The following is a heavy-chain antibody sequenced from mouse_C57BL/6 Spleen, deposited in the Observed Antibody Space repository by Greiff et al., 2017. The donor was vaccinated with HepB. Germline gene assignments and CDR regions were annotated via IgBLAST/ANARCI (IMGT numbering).Heavy chain of an antibody. D-gene: IGHD2-4*01. CDR2: ISYDGSN. Sequence: QSGPGLVKPSQSLSLTCSVTGYSITSGYYWNWIRQFPGNKLEWMGYISYDGSNNYNPSLKNRISITRDTSKNQFFLKLNSVTTEDTATYYCARGGDYQFAYWGQGTLVTVSA. V-gene: IGHV3-6*01. CDR3: ARGGDYQFAY. CDR1: GYSITSGYY. J-gene: IGHJ3*01.